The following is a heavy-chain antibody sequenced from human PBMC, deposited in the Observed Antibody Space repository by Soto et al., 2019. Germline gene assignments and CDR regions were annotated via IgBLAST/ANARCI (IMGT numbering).Heavy chain of an antibody. CDR3: TTDSYSTMMVVRFDS. CDR2: IKRKIQGGTT. D-gene: IGHD3-22*01. J-gene: IGHJ4*01. Sequence: EVQLVESGGGLVKPGGSLRLSCAASGFTFSNVWINGVGKPPGKGLEWVGRIKRKIQGGTTDFAAPVIGRFAISRDDSKNMVYLQMNSLKTEDTGIYYCTTDSYSTMMVVRFDSWGHGTLVTVTS. V-gene: IGHV3-15*07. CDR1: GFTFSNVW.